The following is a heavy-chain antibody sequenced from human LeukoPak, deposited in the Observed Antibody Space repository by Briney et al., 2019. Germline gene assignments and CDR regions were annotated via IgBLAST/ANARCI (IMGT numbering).Heavy chain of an antibody. D-gene: IGHD1-26*01. CDR1: GFTFSSYW. CDR3: ASQTVVGATDY. Sequence: LPGGSLRLSCAASGFTFSSYWMHWVRQAPGKGLVWVSRIKSDGSSTSYADSVQGRFTISRDNAKNTLYLQMNSLRAEDTAVYYCASQTVVGATDYWGQGTLVTVSS. J-gene: IGHJ4*02. V-gene: IGHV3-74*01. CDR2: IKSDGSST.